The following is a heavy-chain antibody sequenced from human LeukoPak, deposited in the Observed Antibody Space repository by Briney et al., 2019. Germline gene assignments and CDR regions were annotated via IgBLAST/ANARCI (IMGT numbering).Heavy chain of an antibody. CDR1: GGTFSSYA. CDR3: ARDLSGRTGAYYYGMDV. J-gene: IGHJ6*04. D-gene: IGHD3-10*01. Sequence: ASVKVSCKASGGTFSSYAISWVRQAPGKGLEWMGGIIPILGTANYAQKFQGRVTITADESTSTAYMELSSLRSEDTAVYYCARDLSGRTGAYYYGMDVWGKGTTVTVSS. V-gene: IGHV1-69*13. CDR2: IIPILGTA.